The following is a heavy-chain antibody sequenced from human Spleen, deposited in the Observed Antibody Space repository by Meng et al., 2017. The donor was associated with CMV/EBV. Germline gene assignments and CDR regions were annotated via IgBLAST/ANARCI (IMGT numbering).Heavy chain of an antibody. D-gene: IGHD5/OR15-5a*01. J-gene: IGHJ4*02. CDR3: ARGLGDGVYDNYFDY. CDR2: ISGSDSHI. CDR1: GFTFKIYN. V-gene: IGHV3-21*01. Sequence: GGSLRLSCISSGFTFKIYNMNWVRQAPGKGLEWVSSISGSDSHIYYVDSVKGRFTVSRDNAKSSLHLQMSSLRAEDTAVYYCARGLGDGVYDNYFDYWGQGILVTVSS.